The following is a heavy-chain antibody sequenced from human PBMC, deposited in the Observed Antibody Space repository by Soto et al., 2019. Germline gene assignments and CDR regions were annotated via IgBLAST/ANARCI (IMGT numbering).Heavy chain of an antibody. J-gene: IGHJ4*02. CDR2: ITGSGIST. Sequence: GGSLRLSCAASGFTFSSYDMSWVRQAPGKGLEWVSGITGSGISTYYADSVKGRFTISRDNSKNTLYLQINSLRAEDTAVYYCAKERSDHRIAAAAIDYWGQGAQVTVSS. V-gene: IGHV3-23*01. CDR3: AKERSDHRIAAAAIDY. CDR1: GFTFSSYD. D-gene: IGHD6-25*01.